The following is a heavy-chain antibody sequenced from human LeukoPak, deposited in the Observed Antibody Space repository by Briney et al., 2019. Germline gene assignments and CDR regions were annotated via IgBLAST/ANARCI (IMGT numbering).Heavy chain of an antibody. CDR1: GGSITSSSYS. Sequence: SETLSLTCTVSGGSITSSSYSWGWIRQPPGQGLEWIGTIYYSGNTYYNPSLKSRVTISVDTSKNQFSLKLSSVTAADTAVYYCARPHYSSTSCYYYYGMDVWGQGTTVTVSS. D-gene: IGHD2-2*01. J-gene: IGHJ6*02. CDR3: ARPHYSSTSCYYYYGMDV. CDR2: IYYSGNT. V-gene: IGHV4-39*01.